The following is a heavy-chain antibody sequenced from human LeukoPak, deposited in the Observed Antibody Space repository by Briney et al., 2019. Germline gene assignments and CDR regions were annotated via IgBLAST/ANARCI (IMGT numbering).Heavy chain of an antibody. CDR2: ISWNSGSI. V-gene: IGHV3-9*03. CDR1: GFTFDDYA. Sequence: GGSLRLSCAAPGFTFDDYAMHWVRQAPGKGLEWVSGISWNSGSIGYADSVKGRFTISRDNAKNSLYLQMNSLRAEDMALYYCAKDSLPYSSSSKWFDYWGQGTLVTVSS. D-gene: IGHD6-6*01. CDR3: AKDSLPYSSSSKWFDY. J-gene: IGHJ4*02.